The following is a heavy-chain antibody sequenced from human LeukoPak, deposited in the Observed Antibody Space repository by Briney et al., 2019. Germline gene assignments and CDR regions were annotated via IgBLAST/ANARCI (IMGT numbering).Heavy chain of an antibody. J-gene: IGHJ5*02. CDR3: ARELRRSNWFDP. Sequence: GGSLRLSCAASGFTFSSYSMTWVRQAPGKGLEWVSSISSSSSYIYYADSVEGRFTISRDNAKNSLYLQMNSLRAEDTAVYYCARELRRSNWFDPWGQGTLVTVSS. CDR1: GFTFSSYS. D-gene: IGHD4-17*01. V-gene: IGHV3-21*01. CDR2: ISSSSSYI.